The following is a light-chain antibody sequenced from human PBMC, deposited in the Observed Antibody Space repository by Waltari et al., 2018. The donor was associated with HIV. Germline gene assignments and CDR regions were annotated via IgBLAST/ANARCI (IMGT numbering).Light chain of an antibody. CDR2: WAS. CDR3: QQYYSAPT. CDR1: QSVFYSSNNKNS. J-gene: IGKJ1*01. Sequence: DIVMTQSPDSLAVSLGERATINCKSSQSVFYSSNNKNSLAWYQHKPGQPPNLLIYWASTRESGVPGRFSGSGSGTDFTLTISSLQAEDVAVYYCQQYYSAPTFGQGTKVEIK. V-gene: IGKV4-1*01.